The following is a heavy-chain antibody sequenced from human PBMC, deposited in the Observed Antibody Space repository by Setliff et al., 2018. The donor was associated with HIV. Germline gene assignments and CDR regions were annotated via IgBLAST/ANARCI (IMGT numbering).Heavy chain of an antibody. CDR3: ATHYYYYMDV. CDR1: GGSVIKDNFY. V-gene: IGHV4-39*01. J-gene: IGHJ6*03. Sequence: SETLSLTCSVSGGSVIKDNFYWGWIRQAPAKGLEWIGTLYDTGRTYYNPPLKSRVSIFVDTTKNEFSLNLRSVTAADTAVYFCATHYYYYMDVWGKGTTVTVSS. CDR2: LYDTGRT.